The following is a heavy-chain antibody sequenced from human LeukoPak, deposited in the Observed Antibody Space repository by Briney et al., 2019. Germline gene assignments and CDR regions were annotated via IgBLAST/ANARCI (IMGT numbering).Heavy chain of an antibody. D-gene: IGHD2-15*01. V-gene: IGHV3-21*01. CDR1: GFTFSSYS. CDR3: ARGVVAATLDAFDI. J-gene: IGHJ3*02. Sequence: GGSLRLSCAASGFTFSSYSMNWVRQAPGKGLEWVSSISSSSSYIYYADSVKGRFTISRDNAKNSLYLQMNSLRAEDTAVYYCARGVVAATLDAFDIWGQGTMVTVSS. CDR2: ISSSSSYI.